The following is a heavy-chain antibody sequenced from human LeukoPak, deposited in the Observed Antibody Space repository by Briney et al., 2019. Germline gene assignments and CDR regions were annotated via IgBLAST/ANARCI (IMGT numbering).Heavy chain of an antibody. CDR1: GGTFSSYA. D-gene: IGHD1-26*01. Sequence: SVKVSCKASGGTFSSYAISWVRQAPGQGLEWMGRIIPILGIANYAQKFQGRVTITADKSTSTAYMELSSLRSEDTAVYYCARGGSYPYYFGYWGQGTLVTVSS. CDR2: IIPILGIA. V-gene: IGHV1-69*04. CDR3: ARGGSYPYYFGY. J-gene: IGHJ4*02.